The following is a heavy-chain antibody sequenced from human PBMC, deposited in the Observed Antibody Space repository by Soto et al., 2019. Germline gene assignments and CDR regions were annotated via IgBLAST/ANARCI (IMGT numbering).Heavy chain of an antibody. CDR2: ISSRGTSI. J-gene: IGHJ4*02. CDR1: GFTFSTYE. V-gene: IGHV3-48*03. Sequence: EVQLVESGGGLVQPGESLRLSCAASGFTFSTYEMNWVRQAPGKGLEWVAYISSRGTSIFYADSVKGRFSISRDNGNDSLSLLMNNQSVDDTAVYYCARDRGYNTGWYGGALDLWGQGTLVTVSS. CDR3: ARDRGYNTGWYGGALDL. D-gene: IGHD6-19*01.